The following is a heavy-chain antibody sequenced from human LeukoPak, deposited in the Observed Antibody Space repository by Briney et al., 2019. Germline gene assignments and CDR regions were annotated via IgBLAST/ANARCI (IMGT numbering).Heavy chain of an antibody. CDR2: IWPDGSNK. CDR1: GFTFNSYG. Sequence: PGGSLRLSCAASGFTFNSYGMFWVRQAPAQGLEWVAFIWPDGSNKLYGDSVKGRFTISRDNSKNTVYLQMNSLRAEDTTVYYCARDPVGAIGYGMDVWGQGTTVTVSS. CDR3: ARDPVGAIGYGMDV. V-gene: IGHV3-33*01. J-gene: IGHJ6*02. D-gene: IGHD1-26*01.